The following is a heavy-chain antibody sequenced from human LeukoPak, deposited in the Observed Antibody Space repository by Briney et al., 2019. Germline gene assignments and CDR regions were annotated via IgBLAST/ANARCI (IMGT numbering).Heavy chain of an antibody. J-gene: IGHJ3*02. Sequence: SETLSLTCTVSGASISSSYWSWIRQPPGKGLNWIGFIYYSGSTDYNPSLKSRDTMSVDTSKNQFSLNLTSVTAADTAVYYCARVKFGYSYGGGTFDIWGQGTMVTVSS. D-gene: IGHD5-18*01. CDR1: GASISSSY. CDR2: IYYSGST. CDR3: ARVKFGYSYGGGTFDI. V-gene: IGHV4-59*01.